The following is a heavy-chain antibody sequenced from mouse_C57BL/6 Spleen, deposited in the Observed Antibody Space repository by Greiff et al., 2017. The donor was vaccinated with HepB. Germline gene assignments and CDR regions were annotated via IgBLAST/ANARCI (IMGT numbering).Heavy chain of an antibody. V-gene: IGHV1-69*01. CDR2: IDPSDSYT. Sequence: QVQLQQPGAELVMPGASVKLSCKASGYTFTSYWMHWVKQRPGQGLEWIGEIDPSDSYTNYNQKFKGKSTLTVDKSSSTAYMQLSSLTSEDSAVYYCARSPRDCDGGGLNVWGTGTTVTVSS. CDR1: GYTFTSYW. CDR3: ARSPRDCDGGGLNV. J-gene: IGHJ1*03.